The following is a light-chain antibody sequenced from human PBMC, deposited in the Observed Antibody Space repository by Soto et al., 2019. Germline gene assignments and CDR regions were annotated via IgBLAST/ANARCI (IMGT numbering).Light chain of an antibody. V-gene: IGLV2-14*01. CDR2: EVS. Sequence: QSALTQPASVSGSPGQSITISCTGTSSDVGGYNYVSWYQQHPGKAPKRMIYEVSNRPSGVSNRFSGSKSGNTASLTISGLQAEDAAVYYCSSYTSSSTLYVVFGGGTQLTVL. CDR3: SSYTSSSTLYVV. J-gene: IGLJ2*01. CDR1: SSDVGGYNY.